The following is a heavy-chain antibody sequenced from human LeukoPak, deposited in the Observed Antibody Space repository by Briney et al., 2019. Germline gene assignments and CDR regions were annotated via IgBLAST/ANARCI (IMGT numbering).Heavy chain of an antibody. D-gene: IGHD2-15*01. CDR3: ARDLVVVAATNPTVDFDY. Sequence: GGSLRLSCAASGFTFSSYEMNWVRQAPGKGLEWVSSISSSSSYIYYADSVKGRFTISRDNAKNSLYLQMNSLRAEDTAVYYCARDLVVVAATNPTVDFDYWGQGTLVTVSS. J-gene: IGHJ4*02. CDR1: GFTFSSYE. CDR2: ISSSSSYI. V-gene: IGHV3-21*01.